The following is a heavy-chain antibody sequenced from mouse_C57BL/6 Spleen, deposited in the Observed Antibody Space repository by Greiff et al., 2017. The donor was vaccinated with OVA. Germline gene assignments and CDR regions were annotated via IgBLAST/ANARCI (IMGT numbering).Heavy chain of an antibody. V-gene: IGHV5-4*01. CDR2: ISDGGSYN. CDR1: GFTFSSYA. CDR3: AREDDGYYEAWFAY. J-gene: IGHJ3*01. Sequence: EVMLVESGGGLVKPGGSLKLSCAASGFTFSSYAMSWVRQTPEKRLEWVATISDGGSYNYYPDNVKGRFTISRDNAKNNLYLQMSHLKSEDTAMYYCAREDDGYYEAWFAYWGQGTLVTVSA. D-gene: IGHD2-3*01.